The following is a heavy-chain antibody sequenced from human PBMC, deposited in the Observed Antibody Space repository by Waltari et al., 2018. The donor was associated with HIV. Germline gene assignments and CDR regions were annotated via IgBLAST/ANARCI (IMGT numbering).Heavy chain of an antibody. D-gene: IGHD3-22*01. J-gene: IGHJ6*02. CDR3: ARQVDYYDSSGYYPYYYYGMDV. CDR1: GGSISSSSYY. Sequence: QLQLQESGPGLVKPSETLSLTCTVPGGSISSSSYYWGWIRQPPGKGLDWIGSIYYSGSTYYNPSLKSRVTISVDTSKNQFSLKLSSVTAADTAVYYCARQVDYYDSSGYYPYYYYGMDVWGQGTTVTVSS. V-gene: IGHV4-39*01. CDR2: IYYSGST.